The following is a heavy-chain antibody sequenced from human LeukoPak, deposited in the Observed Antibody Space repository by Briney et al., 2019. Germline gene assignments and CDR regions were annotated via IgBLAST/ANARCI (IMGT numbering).Heavy chain of an antibody. CDR3: ASGWSQDY. V-gene: IGHV4-61*01. CDR2: INHSGST. D-gene: IGHD6-19*01. J-gene: IGHJ4*02. Sequence: SETLSLTCTVSGGSVSSGSYYWSWIRQPPGKGLEWIGEINHSGSTNYNPSLKSRVTISVDTSKNQFSLKLSSVTAADTAVYYCASGWSQDYWGQGTLVTVSS. CDR1: GGSVSSGSYY.